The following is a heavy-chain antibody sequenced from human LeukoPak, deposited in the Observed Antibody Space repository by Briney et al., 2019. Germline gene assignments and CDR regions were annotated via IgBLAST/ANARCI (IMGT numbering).Heavy chain of an antibody. CDR2: IYHSGST. Sequence: KPSETLSLTCAVSGYSISSGYYWGWIRQPPGKGLEWIGSIYHSGSTYYNPSLKSRVTISVDTSKNQFSLELSSVTAADTAVYFCARAARAGDKRFDYWGQGTLVTVSS. CDR3: ARAARAGDKRFDY. CDR1: GYSISSGYY. D-gene: IGHD6-13*01. V-gene: IGHV4-38-2*01. J-gene: IGHJ4*02.